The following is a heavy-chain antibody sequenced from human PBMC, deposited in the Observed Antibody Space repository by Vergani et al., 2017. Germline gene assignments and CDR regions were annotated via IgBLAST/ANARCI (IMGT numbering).Heavy chain of an antibody. CDR2: ISDDGSNK. CDR3: AKGGHGGSGWYAPFGP. D-gene: IGHD6-19*01. V-gene: IGHV3-30*18. Sequence: VQLVESGGGVVQPGRSLRLSCAASGFTFSSYGMHWVRQAPGKGLEWVAVISDDGSNKYYADSVKGRFTISRDNSKNTLYLQMNSLRAEDTAVYYCAKGGHGGSGWYAPFGPWGQGTLVTVSS. CDR1: GFTFSSYG. J-gene: IGHJ5*02.